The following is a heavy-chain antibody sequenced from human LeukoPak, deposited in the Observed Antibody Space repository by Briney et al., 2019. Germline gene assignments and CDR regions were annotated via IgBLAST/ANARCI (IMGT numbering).Heavy chain of an antibody. J-gene: IGHJ5*02. CDR3: ARNGIQLWLMNWFDP. Sequence: SETLSLTCAVYGGSFSGYYWSWIRQPPGKGLEWIGEINHSGSTNYNPSLKRRVTISVDTSKNQFSLKLSSVTAADTAVYYCARNGIQLWLMNWFDPWGQGTLVTVSS. CDR2: INHSGST. CDR1: GGSFSGYY. D-gene: IGHD5-18*01. V-gene: IGHV4-34*01.